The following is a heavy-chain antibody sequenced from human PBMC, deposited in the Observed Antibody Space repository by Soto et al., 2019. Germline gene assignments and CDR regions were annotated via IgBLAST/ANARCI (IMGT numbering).Heavy chain of an antibody. Sequence: EVQLVESGGGLVQPVGSLRLACAASGFTFSSYSMNWVRQAPGKGLECVSYISSSSSTIYYADSVKGRFNIYRDNAKNSLYLQMNSLRDEDPAVYYCASETKGDWGQGTLVTVYS. CDR1: GFTFSSYS. V-gene: IGHV3-48*02. D-gene: IGHD2-8*01. CDR3: ASETKGD. J-gene: IGHJ1*01. CDR2: ISSSSSTI.